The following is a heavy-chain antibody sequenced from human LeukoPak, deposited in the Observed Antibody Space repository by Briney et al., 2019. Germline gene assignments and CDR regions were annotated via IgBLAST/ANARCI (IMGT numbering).Heavy chain of an antibody. CDR3: ASSTVTSGMAXXXDY. V-gene: IGHV5-51*01. CDR1: GYTFTNYW. Sequence: LGESLKISCQGSGYTFTNYWLAWVRQMPGKGLEWMGIICPGDSDTRYSPSFQGQVTISADTSMSTAYLQWSSLRASDTAMYYCASSTVTSGMAXXXDYWGQGTLVTVSS. CDR2: ICPGDSDT. D-gene: IGHD2-15*01. J-gene: IGHJ4*02.